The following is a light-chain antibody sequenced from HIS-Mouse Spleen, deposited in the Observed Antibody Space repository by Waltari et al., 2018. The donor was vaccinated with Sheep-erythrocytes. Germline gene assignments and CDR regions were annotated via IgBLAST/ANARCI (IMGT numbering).Light chain of an antibody. J-gene: IGKJ1*01. V-gene: IGKV3-15*01. CDR1: QSVGSN. CDR2: GAS. Sequence: EIVMTQSPATLSVSPGERANLPCRASQSVGSNLAWYQQKPGQAPRLLIYGASTRATGIPARFSGSGSGTEFTLTISSLQSEDFAVYYCQQYNNWPPTFGQGTKVEIK. CDR3: QQYNNWPPT.